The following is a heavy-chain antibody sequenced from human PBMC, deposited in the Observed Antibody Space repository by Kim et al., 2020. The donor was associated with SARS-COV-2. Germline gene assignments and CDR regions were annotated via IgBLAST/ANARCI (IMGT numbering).Heavy chain of an antibody. CDR2: IDGDGSST. V-gene: IGHV3-74*01. CDR1: GFTFSTYW. J-gene: IGHJ4*02. D-gene: IGHD4-17*01. CDR3: ARDDYGGNSVDFDY. Sequence: GGSLRLSCAASGFTFSTYWMHWVRQAPGKGLVWVSRIDGDGSSTRYVDSVKGRFTISRDNARNTLYLQMNSLRAEDTALYYCARDDYGGNSVDFDYWGQGTLVTVSS.